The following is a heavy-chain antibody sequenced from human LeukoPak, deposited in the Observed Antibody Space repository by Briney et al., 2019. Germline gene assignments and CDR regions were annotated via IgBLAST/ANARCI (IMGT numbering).Heavy chain of an antibody. CDR1: GFPFSIYT. CDR2: ISGSSNDI. Sequence: GGSLRLSCAASGFPFSIYTMNWVRQAPGKGLEWVSSISGSSNDIYYADSVKGRFTISRDNAKTSLYLQMNSLRVEDTAVYYCTMGVELLPYWGQGTLVTVSS. J-gene: IGHJ4*02. CDR3: TMGVELLPY. D-gene: IGHD2-15*01. V-gene: IGHV3-21*01.